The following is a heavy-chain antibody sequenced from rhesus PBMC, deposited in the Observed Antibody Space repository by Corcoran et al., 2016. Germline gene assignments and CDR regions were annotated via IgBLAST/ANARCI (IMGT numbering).Heavy chain of an antibody. Sequence: EVQLVESGGGLVQPGGSLRLPCAASGFTFSSYDMSWVRQAPGKGLEWVSYSRYPGKAIYYADSVKGLFTISRDNAKYTRYLQMSSLKTEDTAVYYCTTIAAAGVDYWGQGVLVTVSS. CDR1: GFTFSSYD. CDR3: TTIAAAGVDY. V-gene: IGHV3-136*01. CDR2: SRYPGKAI. D-gene: IGHD6-31*01. J-gene: IGHJ4*01.